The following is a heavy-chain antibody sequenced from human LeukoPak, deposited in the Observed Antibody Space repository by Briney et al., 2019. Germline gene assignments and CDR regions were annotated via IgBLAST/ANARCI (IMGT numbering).Heavy chain of an antibody. J-gene: IGHJ4*02. D-gene: IGHD5-18*01. V-gene: IGHV3-30*18. Sequence: GGSLRLSCAASGFTFSSYGMHWVRQAPGKGLEWVAVISYDGSNKYHGDSVKGRFTISRDNSKNTLYLQMNSLRAEDTAVYYCAKDSGGYTYVFDYWGQGTLVTVSS. CDR2: ISYDGSNK. CDR1: GFTFSSYG. CDR3: AKDSGGYTYVFDY.